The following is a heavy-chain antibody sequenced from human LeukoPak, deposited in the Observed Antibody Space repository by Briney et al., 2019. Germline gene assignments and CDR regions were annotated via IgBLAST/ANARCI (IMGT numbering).Heavy chain of an antibody. CDR3: AITYYYDSSGYRRDAFDI. J-gene: IGHJ3*02. CDR2: IYYSEST. CDR1: GGSISSGDYY. D-gene: IGHD3-22*01. V-gene: IGHV4-30-4*01. Sequence: SETLSLTCTVSGGSISSGDYYWSWIRQPPGKGLEWIGYIYYSESTYYNPSLKSRVTISVDTSKNQFSLKLSSVTAADTAVYYCAITYYYDSSGYRRDAFDIWGQGTMVTVSS.